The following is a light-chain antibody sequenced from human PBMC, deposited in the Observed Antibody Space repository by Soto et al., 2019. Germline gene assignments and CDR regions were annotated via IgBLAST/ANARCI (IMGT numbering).Light chain of an antibody. V-gene: IGKV3-20*01. Sequence: EIVLTQSPGTLSLSPGERATLSCRASQRVSSSYLAWYQQKPGQAPRLLIYGASSWATGIPDRFSGSGSWTDFTLTISRLDPEDFAVYYCQQYGSAPMYPFGQGTQLEIK. CDR1: QRVSSSY. CDR3: QQYGSAPMYP. J-gene: IGKJ2*01. CDR2: GAS.